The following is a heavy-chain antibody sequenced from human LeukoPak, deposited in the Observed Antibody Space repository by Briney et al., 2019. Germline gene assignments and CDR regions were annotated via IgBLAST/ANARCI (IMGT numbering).Heavy chain of an antibody. CDR2: ISSSSSYI. CDR1: GFTFSSYS. V-gene: IGHV3-21*01. Sequence: GGSLRLSCAASGFTFSSYSMNWVRQAPGKGLEWVSSISSSSSYIYYADSVKGRFTIPRDNAKNSLYLQMNSLRAEDTAVYYCARAINAVGATTSYYFDYWGQGTLVTVSS. D-gene: IGHD1-26*01. CDR3: ARAINAVGATTSYYFDY. J-gene: IGHJ4*02.